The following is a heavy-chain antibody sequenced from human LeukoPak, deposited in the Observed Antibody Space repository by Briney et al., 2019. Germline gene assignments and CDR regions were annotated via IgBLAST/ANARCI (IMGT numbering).Heavy chain of an antibody. V-gene: IGHV1-18*01. D-gene: IGHD2-15*01. CDR1: GYTFTSYG. J-gene: IGHJ6*03. CDR3: ARDQDIVVVVAATQVYYMDV. CDR2: ISAYNGNT. Sequence: GASVNVSCTASGYTFTSYGISWVRQAPGQGLEWMGWISAYNGNTNYAQKLQGRVTMTTDTSTSTAYMELRSLRSDDTAVYYCARDQDIVVVVAATQVYYMDVWGKGTTVTVSS.